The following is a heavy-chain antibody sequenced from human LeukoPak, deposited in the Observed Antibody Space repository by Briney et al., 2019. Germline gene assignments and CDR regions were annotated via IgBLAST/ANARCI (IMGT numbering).Heavy chain of an antibody. CDR2: IYHSGST. J-gene: IGHJ4*02. CDR1: GGSISSYY. CDR3: ARDPRVGSYSDY. D-gene: IGHD1-26*01. V-gene: IGHV4-4*07. Sequence: PSETLSLTCTVSGGSISSYYWSWIRQPAGKGLEWIGSIYHSGSTYYNPSLKSRVTISVDTSQNQFSLKLSSVTAADTAVYYCARDPRVGSYSDYWGQGTLVTVSS.